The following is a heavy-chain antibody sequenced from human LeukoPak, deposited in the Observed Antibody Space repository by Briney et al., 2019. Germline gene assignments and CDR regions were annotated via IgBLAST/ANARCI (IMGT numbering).Heavy chain of an antibody. CDR3: ARHCTSTSCLEY. Sequence: GGPLRLSCAASGFTFSIYGLNWVRQAPGKGLEWVSYISSDSNTIYYADSVKGRFTISRDNAKNSLYLQMNSLRAEDTAAYYCARHCTSTSCLEYWGQGTLVTVSS. CDR2: ISSDSNTI. CDR1: GFTFSIYG. V-gene: IGHV3-48*01. J-gene: IGHJ4*02. D-gene: IGHD2-2*01.